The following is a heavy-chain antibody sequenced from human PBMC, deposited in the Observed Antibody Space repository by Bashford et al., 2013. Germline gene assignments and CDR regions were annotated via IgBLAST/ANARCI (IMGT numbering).Heavy chain of an antibody. D-gene: IGHD2-15*01. Sequence: VRQAPGKGLEWVSGMNWNGYSTGYADSVKGRFTISRDKAKNALFLQMNSLRGEDTAVYYCARLYCSGGSCYSYYYYYMDVVGTKGPRSPSP. J-gene: IGHJ6*03. CDR3: ARLYCSGGSCYSYYYYYMDV. CDR2: MNWNGYST. V-gene: IGHV3-20*03.